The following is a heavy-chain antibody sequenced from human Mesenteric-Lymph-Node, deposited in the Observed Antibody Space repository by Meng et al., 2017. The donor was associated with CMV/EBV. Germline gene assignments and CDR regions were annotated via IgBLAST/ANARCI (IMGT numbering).Heavy chain of an antibody. J-gene: IGHJ3*02. CDR2: ISAIGNSP. CDR3: AKDLEGYEPYDAFDI. Sequence: GGSLRLSCAASGFTFSSYAMNWVRQAPGKGLECVSVISAIGNSPDYADSVKGRFTISRDNSKNTLYLQMNSLRAEDTAVYYCAKDLEGYEPYDAFDIWGQGTLVTVSS. D-gene: IGHD5-18*01. V-gene: IGHV3-23*01. CDR1: GFTFSSYA.